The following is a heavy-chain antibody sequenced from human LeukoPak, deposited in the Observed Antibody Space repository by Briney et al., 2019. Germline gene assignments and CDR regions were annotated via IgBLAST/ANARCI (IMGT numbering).Heavy chain of an antibody. Sequence: GPSLSPSYAAAGFTFSSYAMHSVRQPPSKWLGWVAVISYDGSNKYYADSVKGRFTISRDNSKNTLYLQMNSLRAEDTAVYYCARDGYSSSADAFDIWAKGQWSPSLQ. CDR3: ARDGYSSSADAFDI. CDR1: GFTFSSYA. V-gene: IGHV3-30-3*01. CDR2: ISYDGSNK. D-gene: IGHD6-6*01. J-gene: IGHJ3*02.